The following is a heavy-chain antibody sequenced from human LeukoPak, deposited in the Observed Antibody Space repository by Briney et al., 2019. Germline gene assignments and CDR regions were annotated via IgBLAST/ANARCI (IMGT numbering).Heavy chain of an antibody. CDR2: ISWNSGSI. D-gene: IGHD3-10*01. Sequence: PGGSLRLSCAASGFTFDDYAMHWVRQAPGKGLEWVSGISWNSGSIGYADSVKGRFTISRDNAKNSLYLQMNSLRAEDTALYYCAKATPPYYYGSGSYYITPSIDYWGQGTLVTVSS. J-gene: IGHJ4*02. CDR1: GFTFDDYA. CDR3: AKATPPYYYGSGSYYITPSIDY. V-gene: IGHV3-9*01.